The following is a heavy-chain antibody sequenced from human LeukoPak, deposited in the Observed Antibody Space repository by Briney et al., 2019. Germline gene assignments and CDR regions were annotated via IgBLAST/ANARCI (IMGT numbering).Heavy chain of an antibody. J-gene: IGHJ4*02. CDR2: ISSSSSYI. D-gene: IGHD6-13*01. CDR3: ARAVGIAAAGTGSFWD. Sequence: GGSLRLSCAASGFTFSSYSMNWVRQAPGKGLEWVSSISSSSSYIYYADSVKGRFTISRDNAKNSLYLQMNSLRAEDTAVYYCARAVGIAAAGTGSFWDWGQGTLVTVSS. CDR1: GFTFSSYS. V-gene: IGHV3-21*01.